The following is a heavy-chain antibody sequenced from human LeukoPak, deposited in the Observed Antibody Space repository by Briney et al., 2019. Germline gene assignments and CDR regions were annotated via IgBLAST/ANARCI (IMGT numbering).Heavy chain of an antibody. CDR3: ARLSSSWYQDWYFDL. Sequence: PSETLSLTCAVYGGSFSGYYWSWIRQPPGKVLEWIGEINHSGSTNYNPSLKSRVTISVDTSKNQFSLKLSSVTAADTAVYYCARLSSSWYQDWYFDLWGRGTLVTVSS. D-gene: IGHD6-13*01. CDR2: INHSGST. CDR1: GGSFSGYY. J-gene: IGHJ2*01. V-gene: IGHV4-34*01.